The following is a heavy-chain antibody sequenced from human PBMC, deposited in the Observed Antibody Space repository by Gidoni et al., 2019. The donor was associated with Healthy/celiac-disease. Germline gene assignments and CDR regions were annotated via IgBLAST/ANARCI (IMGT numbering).Heavy chain of an antibody. V-gene: IGHV3-9*01. D-gene: IGHD6-19*01. J-gene: IGHJ4*02. CDR3: AKDSGSGWFISIDY. CDR2: ISWNSGSI. CDR1: GLTFADYA. Sequence: EVQLVESGGGLVQPGRSLRLSCAASGLTFADYAMHWVRQAPGKGLEWVSGISWNSGSIGYADSVKGRFTISRDNAKNSLYLQMNSLRAEDTALYYCAKDSGSGWFISIDYWGQGTLVTVSS.